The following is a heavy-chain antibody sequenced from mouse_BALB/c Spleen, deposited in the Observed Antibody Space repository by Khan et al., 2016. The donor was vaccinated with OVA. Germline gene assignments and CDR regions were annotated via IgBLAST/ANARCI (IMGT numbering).Heavy chain of an antibody. D-gene: IGHD1-1*02. CDR1: GFTFSTYG. CDR2: ISSGGHYT. CDR3: ARLAYYYNSEGFAY. V-gene: IGHV5-6*01. Sequence: EVELVESGGDLVKTGGSLKLSCAASGFTFSTYGMSWVRQTPDKRLEWVATISSGGHYTYYIDSVKGRFTISRDNAKNILDLQMTSLSSEDTAMYYGARLAYYYNSEGFAYWGRGTLVTVSA. J-gene: IGHJ3*01.